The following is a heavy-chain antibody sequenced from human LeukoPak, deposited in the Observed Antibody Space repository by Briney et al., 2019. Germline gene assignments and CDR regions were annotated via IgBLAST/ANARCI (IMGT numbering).Heavy chain of an antibody. D-gene: IGHD6-6*01. J-gene: IGHJ4*02. Sequence: GSSVKVSCKASGYTFTGYYMHWVRQAPGQGLEWMGWINPNSGGTNYAHKFQGRVPMTRDTSIGTAYMELSRLRSDDTAVYYCARDRRARPFDYWGQGTLVTVSS. CDR1: GYTFTGYY. CDR3: ARDRRARPFDY. V-gene: IGHV1-2*07. CDR2: INPNSGGT.